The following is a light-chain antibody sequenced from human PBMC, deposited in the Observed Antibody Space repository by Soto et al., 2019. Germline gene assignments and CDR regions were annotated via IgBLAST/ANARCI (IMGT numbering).Light chain of an antibody. CDR2: EDN. J-gene: IGLJ1*01. CDR1: SGSIASNY. CDR3: QSYDSSNYHV. V-gene: IGLV6-57*01. Sequence: NFMLTQPHSVSESPGKTVTISCTRSSGSIASNYVQWYQQRPGSSPTTVIYEDNQRPSGVPDRFSGSIDSSSNSASLTISGLKTEDEADYYCQSYDSSNYHVFGTGTKLTVL.